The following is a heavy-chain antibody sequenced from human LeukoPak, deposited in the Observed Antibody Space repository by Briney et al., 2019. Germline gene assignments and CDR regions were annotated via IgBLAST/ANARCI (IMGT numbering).Heavy chain of an antibody. J-gene: IGHJ3*02. D-gene: IGHD3-10*01. V-gene: IGHV4-59*11. CDR2: IAYSGST. CDR1: GGSISTHY. Sequence: SETLSLTCTVSGGSISTHYWSWIRQPPGKGLEWIGYIAYSGSTNYNPSLKSRVTISLDTSKNQFSLNLTSVTAADTAVYYCASAGRMVRGVMGAFDIWGQGTMVTVSS. CDR3: ASAGRMVRGVMGAFDI.